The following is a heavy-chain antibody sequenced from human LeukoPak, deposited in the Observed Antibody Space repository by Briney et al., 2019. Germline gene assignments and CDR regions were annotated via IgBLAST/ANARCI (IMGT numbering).Heavy chain of an antibody. V-gene: IGHV3-21*01. CDR3: ARTEEDYGSGSYFSYYYYMDV. CDR2: ISSSSSYI. Sequence: GGSLRLSCAASGFTFSSYSMNWVRQAPGKGLEWVSSISSSSSYIYYADSVKGRFTISRDNAKNSLYLQMNSLRAEDTAVYYCARTEEDYGSGSYFSYYYYMDVWGKGTTVTVSS. D-gene: IGHD3-10*01. J-gene: IGHJ6*03. CDR1: GFTFSSYS.